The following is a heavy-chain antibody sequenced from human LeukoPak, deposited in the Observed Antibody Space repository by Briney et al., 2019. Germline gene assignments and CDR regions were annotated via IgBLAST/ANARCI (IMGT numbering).Heavy chain of an antibody. J-gene: IGHJ4*02. CDR1: GGSISSGGYY. V-gene: IGHV4-31*03. CDR3: ARAGEWLRAIDY. Sequence: SQTLSLTCTVSGGSISSGGYYWSWIRQHPGKGLEWIGYIYYSGSTYYNPSLKSRVTISVDTSKNQFSLKLSSVTAADTAVYYCARAGEWLRAIDYWGQGTLVTVSS. CDR2: IYYSGST. D-gene: IGHD5-12*01.